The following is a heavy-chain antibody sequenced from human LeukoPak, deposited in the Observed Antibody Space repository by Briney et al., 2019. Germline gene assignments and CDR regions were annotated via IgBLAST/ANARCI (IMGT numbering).Heavy chain of an antibody. J-gene: IGHJ4*02. CDR2: ISNDGSDK. V-gene: IGHV3-30*18. Sequence: PGRSLRLSCAASGFTFSSYGIHWVGQAPGKGLEWVAVISNDGSDKSYADSVKGRFTISRDNSKNTLYLQMNSLRAEDTAVYFCAKVTVIVGYYFDSWGQGTLVTVSS. CDR3: AKVTVIVGYYFDS. CDR1: GFTFSSYG. D-gene: IGHD3-22*01.